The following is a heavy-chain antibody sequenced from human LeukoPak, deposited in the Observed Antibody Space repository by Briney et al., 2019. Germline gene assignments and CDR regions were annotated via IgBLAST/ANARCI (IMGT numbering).Heavy chain of an antibody. D-gene: IGHD2-2*01. J-gene: IGHJ6*03. CDR2: IRYDGSNK. Sequence: GGSLILSCAASGFTFSSYGMHRVRQAPGKGLEWVAFIRYDGSNKYYADSVKGRFTISRDNSKNTLYLQMNSLRAEDTAVYYCAKDANPLRYCSSTSCYGAPIYMDVWGKGTTVTVSS. CDR1: GFTFSSYG. CDR3: AKDANPLRYCSSTSCYGAPIYMDV. V-gene: IGHV3-30*02.